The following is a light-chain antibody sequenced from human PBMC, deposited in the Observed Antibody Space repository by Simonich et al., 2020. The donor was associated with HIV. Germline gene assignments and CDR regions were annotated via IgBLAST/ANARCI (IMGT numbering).Light chain of an antibody. CDR2: AAS. Sequence: DIQMTQSPSSLSASVGDRVTITCRAIQSISSYLNWYQQKPGKAPKLLIYAASSLQSGVPSRFSGSGSGTDFTLTISSLQPEDFATYYCQQSYSNPFTFGPGTKVDIK. J-gene: IGKJ3*01. CDR3: QQSYSNPFT. V-gene: IGKV1-39*01. CDR1: QSISSY.